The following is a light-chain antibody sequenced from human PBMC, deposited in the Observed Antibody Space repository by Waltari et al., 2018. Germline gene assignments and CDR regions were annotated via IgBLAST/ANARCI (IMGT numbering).Light chain of an antibody. J-gene: IGKJ2*01. Sequence: DIVMTQSPDSLAVSLGERTSINCKASQSVLYSSDNKNYLAWYRQKQGHPPTLLIYWASTREAGVPGRFSGSGSGTDFTLTISSLQAEDVAVYYCQQYYSTPYTFGQGTKLEIK. CDR3: QQYYSTPYT. CDR2: WAS. CDR1: QSVLYSSDNKNY. V-gene: IGKV4-1*01.